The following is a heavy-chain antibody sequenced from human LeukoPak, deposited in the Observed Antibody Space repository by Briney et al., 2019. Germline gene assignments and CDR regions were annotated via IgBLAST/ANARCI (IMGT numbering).Heavy chain of an antibody. CDR3: ARSTSYSAAAGTPENAFDI. CDR2: ISSRSCYI. J-gene: IGHJ3*02. CDR1: GFTFSTYS. V-gene: IGHV3-21*01. D-gene: IGHD6-13*01. Sequence: GGSLRLSCAASGFTFSTYSMNWVRQAPGKGLEWVSSISSRSCYIYYPDSVKGQFTISRDNAKNSLYLQMNSLRAEDTAVYYCARSTSYSAAAGTPENAFDIWGQGTMVTVSS.